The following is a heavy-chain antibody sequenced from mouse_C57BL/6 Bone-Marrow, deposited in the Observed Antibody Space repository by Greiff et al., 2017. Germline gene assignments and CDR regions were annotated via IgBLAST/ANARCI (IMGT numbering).Heavy chain of an antibody. CDR3: ARPQPGAMDY. V-gene: IGHV5-6*01. CDR2: ISSGGSYT. CDR1: GFTFSSYG. D-gene: IGHD6-1*01. J-gene: IGHJ4*01. Sequence: EVKLMESGGDLVKPGGSLKLSCAASGFTFSSYGMSWVRQTPDKRLEWVATISSGGSYTYYPDSVKGRFTISRDNAKNTLYLQMSSLKSEDTAMYYCARPQPGAMDYWGQGTSVTVSS.